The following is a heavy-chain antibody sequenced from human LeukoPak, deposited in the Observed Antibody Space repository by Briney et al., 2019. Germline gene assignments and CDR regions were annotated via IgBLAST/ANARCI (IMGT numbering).Heavy chain of an antibody. Sequence: ASVKVSCKASGYTFTSYYMHWVRQAPGQGLEWMGIINPSGGSTSYAQKFQGRVTMTRDTSTSTVYMELTRLTSEDTAVYYCARGPRAAADDYWGQGTLVTVSS. CDR2: INPSGGST. J-gene: IGHJ4*02. V-gene: IGHV1-46*01. CDR3: ARGPRAAADDY. CDR1: GYTFTSYY. D-gene: IGHD6-13*01.